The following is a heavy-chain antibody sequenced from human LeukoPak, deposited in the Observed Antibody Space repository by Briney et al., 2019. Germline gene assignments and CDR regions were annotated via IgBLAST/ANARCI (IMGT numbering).Heavy chain of an antibody. V-gene: IGHV3-23*01. J-gene: IGHJ4*02. CDR3: TKGTIWLPFDY. Sequence: GGSPRLSCAASGFTFSNYAMSWARQAPGKGLERVSAISGSGGSTYYADSVKGRFTISRDNSKNTLYLQMNSLRAEDTAVYYCTKGTIWLPFDYWGQGTLVTVSS. D-gene: IGHD5-18*01. CDR2: ISGSGGST. CDR1: GFTFSNYA.